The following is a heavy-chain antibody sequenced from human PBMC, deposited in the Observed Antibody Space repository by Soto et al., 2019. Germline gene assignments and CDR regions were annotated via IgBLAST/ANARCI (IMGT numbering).Heavy chain of an antibody. CDR2: ISGSSGSI. J-gene: IGHJ4*02. CDR1: GFTFSDYS. D-gene: IGHD5-18*01. Sequence: GGSLRLSCAASGFTFSDYSMHWVRQAPGKGPEWVSYISGSSGSIHYADSVTGRFTISRDNAKNSLSRKMNSLGDEDTAVYYCARESRTYGYHNFDYWGQGTLVTVSS. CDR3: ARESRTYGYHNFDY. V-gene: IGHV3-48*02.